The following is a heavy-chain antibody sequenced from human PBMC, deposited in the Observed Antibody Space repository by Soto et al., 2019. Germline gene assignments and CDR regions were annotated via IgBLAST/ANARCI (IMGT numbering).Heavy chain of an antibody. Sequence: GGSLRLSCAASGFTFSSYAMHWVRQAPGKGLEWVAVISYDGSNKYYADSVKGRFTISRDNSKNTLYLQMNSLRAEDTAVYYCARDAQGRGTVTTPRYLSYYYYGMDVWGQGTTVTVSS. CDR3: ARDAQGRGTVTTPRYLSYYYYGMDV. D-gene: IGHD4-17*01. CDR1: GFTFSSYA. V-gene: IGHV3-30-3*01. J-gene: IGHJ6*02. CDR2: ISYDGSNK.